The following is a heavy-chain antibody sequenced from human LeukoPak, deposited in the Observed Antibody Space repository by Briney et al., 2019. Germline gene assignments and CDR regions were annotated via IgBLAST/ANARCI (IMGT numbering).Heavy chain of an antibody. D-gene: IGHD3-9*01. Sequence: GGSLRLSCAASGFTFSNAWMSWVRQAPGKGLEWVGRIKSKTDGGTTDYAAPVKGRFTISRDDSKNTLYPQMNSLRAEDTAVYYCARAVRGYDILTGYRDNWFDPWGQGTLVTVSS. V-gene: IGHV3-15*01. CDR1: GFTFSNAW. J-gene: IGHJ5*02. CDR3: ARAVRGYDILTGYRDNWFDP. CDR2: IKSKTDGGTT.